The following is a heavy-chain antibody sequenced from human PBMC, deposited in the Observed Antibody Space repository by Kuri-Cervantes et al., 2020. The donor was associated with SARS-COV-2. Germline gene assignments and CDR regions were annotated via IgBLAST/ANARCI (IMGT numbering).Heavy chain of an antibody. CDR1: GGTFGSYA. D-gene: IGHD6-13*01. V-gene: IGHV1-69*05. CDR3: ARVAAAAGPAGEYSFYMDV. Sequence: SVKVSCKASGGTFGSYAISWVRQAPGQGLEWMGGIIPIFGTANYAQKFQGRVTITTDESTSTAYMELSSLTSEDTAVYYCARVAAAAGPAGEYSFYMDVWGKGTTVTVSS. J-gene: IGHJ6*03. CDR2: IIPIFGTA.